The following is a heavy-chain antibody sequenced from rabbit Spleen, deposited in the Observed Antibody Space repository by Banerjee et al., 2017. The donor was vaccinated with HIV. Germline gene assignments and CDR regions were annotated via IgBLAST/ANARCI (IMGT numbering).Heavy chain of an antibody. D-gene: IGHD1-1*01. J-gene: IGHJ6*01. CDR3: ARDTSSSFSSYGMDL. V-gene: IGHV1S40*01. CDR1: GFSFSSSYY. Sequence: SLEESGGDLVKPGASLTLTCTASGFSFSSSYYLCWVRQVPGKGLECIACIYGGSGGSSWYASWAKGRFTISKTSSTTVTLQMTSLTAADTATYFCARDTSSSFSSYGMDLWGPGTLVTVS. CDR2: IYGGSGGSS.